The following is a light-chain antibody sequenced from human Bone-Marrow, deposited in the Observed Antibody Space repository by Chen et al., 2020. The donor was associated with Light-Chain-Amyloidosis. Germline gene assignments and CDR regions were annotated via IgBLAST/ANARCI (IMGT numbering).Light chain of an antibody. J-gene: IGLJ2*01. V-gene: IGLV3-25*03. CDR1: DLPTKY. CDR2: RDT. Sequence: SYELTHPPSASLPPGQTARITCAGDDLPTKYAYWYQQKPGQAPVLVIHRDTERPSGISERFSGSSSGTTATLTISGVQAEDEADYHCQSADSSGTYEVIFGGGTKLTVL. CDR3: QSADSSGTYEVI.